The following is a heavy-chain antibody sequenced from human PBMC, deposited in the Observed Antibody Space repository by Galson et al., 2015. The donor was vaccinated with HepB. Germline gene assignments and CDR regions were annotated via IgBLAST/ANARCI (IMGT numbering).Heavy chain of an antibody. Sequence: SLRLSCAASGFTFSSYIMSWVRQAPGKGLEWVSTISGGSGGTYYADSVKGRLTISRDNSKNTLYLQMNSLGAGDTAVYYCAKARMSANHFDYWGQGTLVTVSS. CDR1: GFTFSSYI. V-gene: IGHV3-23*01. CDR3: AKARMSANHFDY. J-gene: IGHJ4*02. CDR2: ISGGSGGT.